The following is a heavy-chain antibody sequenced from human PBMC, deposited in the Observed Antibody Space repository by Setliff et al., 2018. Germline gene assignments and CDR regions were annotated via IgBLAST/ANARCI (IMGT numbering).Heavy chain of an antibody. CDR1: GGSFSGYF. Sequence: SETLSLTCAVYGGSFSGYFWSWIRQPPGKGLEWIGEINHSGSTNNNPSLKSRVTISVDTSKNQFSLKMSSVTAIHTAIYYCARLDYSNYYYYYIDVWGTGSTVTV. CDR2: INHSGST. V-gene: IGHV4-34*01. CDR3: ARLDYSNYYYYYIDV. J-gene: IGHJ6*03. D-gene: IGHD4-4*01.